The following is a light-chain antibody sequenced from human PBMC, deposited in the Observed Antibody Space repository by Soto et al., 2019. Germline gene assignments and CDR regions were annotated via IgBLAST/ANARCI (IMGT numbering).Light chain of an antibody. J-gene: IGLJ1*01. Sequence: QSALTQPRSVSGSPGQSVTVYCIGTSSDVGGYNYVSWYQEHTGKAPKLMIYDVIKRPSGVPDRFSGSKSGNTASLTISGLLAEDEADYYCCSYVGSYSYVFGTGTKVTVL. CDR3: CSYVGSYSYV. CDR1: SSDVGGYNY. V-gene: IGLV2-11*01. CDR2: DVI.